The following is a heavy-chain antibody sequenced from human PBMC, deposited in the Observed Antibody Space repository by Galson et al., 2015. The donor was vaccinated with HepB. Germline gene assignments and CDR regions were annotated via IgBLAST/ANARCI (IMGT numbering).Heavy chain of an antibody. Sequence: SVKVSCKASGGTFTTYNINWVRQAPGQGLEWMGRYVPTLDVANYAPNFQGRVTITADKSTTTVYLEVHSLRSDDTAVYYCAKNTVYDYYFYAMDVWGKGTTVTVSS. J-gene: IGHJ6*04. CDR1: GGTFTTYN. CDR3: AKNTVYDYYFYAMDV. V-gene: IGHV1-69*02. CDR2: YVPTLDVA. D-gene: IGHD2/OR15-2a*01.